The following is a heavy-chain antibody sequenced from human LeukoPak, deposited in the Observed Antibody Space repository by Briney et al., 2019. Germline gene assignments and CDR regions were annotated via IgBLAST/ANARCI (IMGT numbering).Heavy chain of an antibody. V-gene: IGHV4-39*01. CDR1: GGSISSSSHY. CDR3: ARLLLRFGEFNSDY. J-gene: IGHJ4*02. CDR2: IYYSGST. Sequence: SETLSLTCTVSGGSISSSSHYWGWIRQPPGKGLEWIGSIYYSGSTNYNPSLKSRVTISVDTSKNQFSLKLSSVTAADTAVYYCARLLLRFGEFNSDYWGQGTLVTVSS. D-gene: IGHD3-10*01.